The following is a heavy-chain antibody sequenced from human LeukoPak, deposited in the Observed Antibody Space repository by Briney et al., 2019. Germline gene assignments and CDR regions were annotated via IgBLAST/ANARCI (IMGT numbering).Heavy chain of an antibody. D-gene: IGHD3-9*01. Sequence: SETLSLTCSVSGGSMSSYYWSWIRQSPGKGLEWIGYIYHSGSTDYNSSLKSRVTISEDTSKNQFSLKLSSVTAADTAVYYCARESFTYYDILTGGNYFDYWGQGTLVTVSS. V-gene: IGHV4-59*12. J-gene: IGHJ4*02. CDR1: GGSMSSYY. CDR2: IYHSGST. CDR3: ARESFTYYDILTGGNYFDY.